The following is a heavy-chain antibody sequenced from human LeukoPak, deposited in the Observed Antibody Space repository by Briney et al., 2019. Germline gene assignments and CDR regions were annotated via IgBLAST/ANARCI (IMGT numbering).Heavy chain of an antibody. CDR2: IKQDGSEK. CDR3: ARDLYDYVWGSYPPGY. D-gene: IGHD3-16*02. Sequence: GGSLRLSCAASGFTFSSYWMSWVRQAPGKGLEWVANIKQDGSEKYYVDSVKGRFTISRDNAKNSLYLQMNSLRTEDTAVYYCARDLYDYVWGSYPPGYWGQGTLVTVSS. CDR1: GFTFSSYW. J-gene: IGHJ4*02. V-gene: IGHV3-7*01.